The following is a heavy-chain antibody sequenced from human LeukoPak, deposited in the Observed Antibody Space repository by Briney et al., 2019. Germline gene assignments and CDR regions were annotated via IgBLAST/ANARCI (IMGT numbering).Heavy chain of an antibody. D-gene: IGHD4-17*01. J-gene: IGHJ4*02. CDR3: ARDYADYVGYFFFDY. Sequence: GGSLRLSCAASGFPFLAYAMSWVRQAPGKGLEWVSSISGGGETTYYADSAKGRFTISRDNSQNTLYLQMNSLRAEDTAVYYCARDYADYVGYFFFDYWGQGTLVTVSS. V-gene: IGHV3-23*01. CDR2: ISGGGETT. CDR1: GFPFLAYA.